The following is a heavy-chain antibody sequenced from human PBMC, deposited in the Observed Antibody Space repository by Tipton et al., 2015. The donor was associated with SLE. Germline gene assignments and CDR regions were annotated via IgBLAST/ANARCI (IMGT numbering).Heavy chain of an antibody. D-gene: IGHD1-26*01. CDR1: GFTFSDYG. J-gene: IGHJ4*02. CDR3: AKGITGSAYNLDY. CDR2: IWYDGSYK. Sequence: SLRLSCAASGFTFSDYGMHWVRQAPGKGLEWVAVIWYDGSYKYYGDSVKGRFTISRDNSKNTLYLQMNSLSAEDTALYYCAKGITGSAYNLDYWGQGTLVTVSS. V-gene: IGHV3-30*18.